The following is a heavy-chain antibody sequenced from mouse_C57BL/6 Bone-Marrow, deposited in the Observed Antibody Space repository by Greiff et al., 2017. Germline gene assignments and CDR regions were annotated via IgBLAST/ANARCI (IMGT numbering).Heavy chain of an antibody. CDR3: ARQGLYYYGSTAY. D-gene: IGHD1-1*01. V-gene: IGHV5-6*01. J-gene: IGHJ3*01. Sequence: QLKESGGDLVKPGGSLKLSCAASGFTFSSYGMSWVRQTPDKRLEWVATISSGGSYTYYPDSVKGRFTISRDNAKNTLYLQMSSLKSEDTAMYYCARQGLYYYGSTAYWGQGTLVTVSA. CDR1: GFTFSSYG. CDR2: ISSGGSYT.